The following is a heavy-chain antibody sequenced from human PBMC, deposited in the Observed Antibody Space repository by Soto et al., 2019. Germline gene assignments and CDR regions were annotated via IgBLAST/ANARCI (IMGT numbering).Heavy chain of an antibody. J-gene: IGHJ4*02. Sequence: ASVKVSCKASGYTFTSYDINWVRQATGQGLEWMGWMNPNSGNTGYAQKFQGRVTMTRNTSISTAYMELSSLRSEDPALYYCARGLGPAGRRPKNRKVPATAIHTGGFDYWGQGTLVTVSS. V-gene: IGHV1-8*01. D-gene: IGHD2-2*01. CDR2: MNPNSGNT. CDR3: ARGLGPAGRRPKNRKVPATAIHTGGFDY. CDR1: GYTFTSYD.